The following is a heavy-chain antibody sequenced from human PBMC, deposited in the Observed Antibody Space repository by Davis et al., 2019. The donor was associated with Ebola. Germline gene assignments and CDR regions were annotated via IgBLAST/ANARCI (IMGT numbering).Heavy chain of an antibody. Sequence: SVKVSCKASGYTFTSYAMHWVRQAPGQALEWMGWITPFNGNTNYAQKFQDRVTITRDRSMSTAYMELSSLRSEDTAMYYCAVSTVAGTGDRGWFDPWGQGTLVTVSS. J-gene: IGHJ5*02. D-gene: IGHD6-19*01. CDR1: GYTFTSYA. V-gene: IGHV1-45*02. CDR3: AVSTVAGTGDRGWFDP. CDR2: ITPFNGNT.